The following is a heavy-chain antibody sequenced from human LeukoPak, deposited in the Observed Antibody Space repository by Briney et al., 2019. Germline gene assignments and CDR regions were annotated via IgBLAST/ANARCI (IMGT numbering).Heavy chain of an antibody. Sequence: GGSLRLSCAASGFTFSNYWMSWVRQAPGKGLEWVANIKQDGSEKDSVDSLKGRFTISRDNAKNSVYLQMNSLRAEDTAVYYCAKDRASKDNGNYPFISSWGQGTLVTVSS. CDR2: IKQDGSEK. D-gene: IGHD1-7*01. CDR1: GFTFSNYW. CDR3: AKDRASKDNGNYPFISS. J-gene: IGHJ5*02. V-gene: IGHV3-7*01.